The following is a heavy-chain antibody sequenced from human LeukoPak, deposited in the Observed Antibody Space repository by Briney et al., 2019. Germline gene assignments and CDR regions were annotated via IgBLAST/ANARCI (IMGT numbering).Heavy chain of an antibody. D-gene: IGHD6-19*01. J-gene: IGHJ3*01. V-gene: IGHV3-48*02. Sequence: GGSLRLSCAASGFTFSTYNMNWVRQAPGKGLEWVSYITTSSRTIYYADSVKGRFTISRDNAESSLYLQMNSLRDDDTAVYYCAGTSVARDYDAFDLWGQGTMVTVSS. CDR2: ITTSSRTI. CDR1: GFTFSTYN. CDR3: AGTSVARDYDAFDL.